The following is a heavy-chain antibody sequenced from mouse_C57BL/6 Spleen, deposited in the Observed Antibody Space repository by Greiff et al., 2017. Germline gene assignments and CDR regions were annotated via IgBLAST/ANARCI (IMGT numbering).Heavy chain of an antibody. D-gene: IGHD2-4*01. CDR1: GYAFTNYL. CDR3: AGDSGDYDEAWFAY. V-gene: IGHV1-54*01. CDR2: INPGSGGT. J-gene: IGHJ3*01. Sequence: QVQLQQSGAELVRPGTSVKVSCKASGYAFTNYLIEWVKQRPGQGLEWIGVINPGSGGTKYNEKFKGKATMTADKSSSTAYMQLSSLTSEDSAVYFCAGDSGDYDEAWFAYWGQGTLVTVSA.